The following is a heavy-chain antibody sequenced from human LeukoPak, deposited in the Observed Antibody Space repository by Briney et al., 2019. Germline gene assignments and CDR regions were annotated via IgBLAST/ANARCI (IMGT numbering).Heavy chain of an antibody. D-gene: IGHD3-16*01. V-gene: IGHV3-23*01. CDR3: AKDLAGTSGGNYYYYYMDV. J-gene: IGHJ6*03. CDR2: ISSSGGVP. CDR1: EFTFSSYS. Sequence: GGSLRLSCAASEFTFSSYSMSWVRQAPGKGLGWVSSISSSGGVPYYADSVKGRFTISRDNSKNTLYLQMNSLRAEDTAVYYCAKDLAGTSGGNYYYYYMDVWGKGTTVTVSS.